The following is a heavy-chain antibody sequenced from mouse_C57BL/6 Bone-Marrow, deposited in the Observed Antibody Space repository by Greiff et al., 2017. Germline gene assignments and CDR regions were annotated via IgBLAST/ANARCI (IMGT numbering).Heavy chain of an antibody. Sequence: QVQLQQPGAELVKPGASVKMSCKASGYTFTSYWITWVKQRPGQGLEWIGDIYPTSGRTNYNEKFKSKAILTVDTSSNTTYMQLSSLTSQDSAVFYCAISGPLGRSFDYGGQGTTLTVSS. CDR3: AISGPLGRSFDY. J-gene: IGHJ2*01. D-gene: IGHD4-1*01. CDR1: GYTFTSYW. CDR2: IYPTSGRT. V-gene: IGHV1-55*01.